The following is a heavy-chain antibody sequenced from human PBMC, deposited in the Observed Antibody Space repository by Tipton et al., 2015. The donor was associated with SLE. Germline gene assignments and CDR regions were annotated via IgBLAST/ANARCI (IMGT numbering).Heavy chain of an antibody. D-gene: IGHD2-2*03. CDR2: IYYSGST. J-gene: IGHJ4*02. CDR3: AGYLGYSDSSLDY. CDR1: GGSISSGDYY. V-gene: IGHV4-30-4*01. Sequence: TLSLTCTVSGGSISSGDYYWSWIRQLPGKGLEWIGYIYYSGSTYYNPSLKSRVTISVDTSKNQFSLKLSSVTAADTAVYYCAGYLGYSDSSLDYWGQGTLVTVSS.